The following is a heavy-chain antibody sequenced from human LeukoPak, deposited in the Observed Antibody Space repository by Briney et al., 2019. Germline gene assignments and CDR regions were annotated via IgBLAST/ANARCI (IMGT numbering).Heavy chain of an antibody. V-gene: IGHV4-59*01. CDR3: AREGASSGWSPYFDY. D-gene: IGHD6-19*01. CDR2: IYYSGST. CDR1: GGSISSYY. Sequence: SETLSLTCTVSGGSISSYYWSWIRRPPGKGLEWIGYIYYSGSTNYNPSLKSRVTISVDTSKNQFSLKLSSVTAADTAVYYCAREGASSGWSPYFDYWGQGTLVTVSS. J-gene: IGHJ4*02.